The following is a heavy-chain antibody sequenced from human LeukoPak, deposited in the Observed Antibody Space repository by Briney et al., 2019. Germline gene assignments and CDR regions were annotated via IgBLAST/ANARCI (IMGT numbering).Heavy chain of an antibody. CDR2: INPNSGGT. V-gene: IGHV1-2*02. D-gene: IGHD4-23*01. Sequence: ASVKVSCKASGYTFTGYYMHWVRQAPGQGLEWMGWINPNSGGTNYAQKFQGRVTMTRDTSISTAYMELSRLRSDDTAVYYCVRGLSGGNSIGYWGQGTLVTVSS. CDR3: VRGLSGGNSIGY. J-gene: IGHJ4*02. CDR1: GYTFTGYY.